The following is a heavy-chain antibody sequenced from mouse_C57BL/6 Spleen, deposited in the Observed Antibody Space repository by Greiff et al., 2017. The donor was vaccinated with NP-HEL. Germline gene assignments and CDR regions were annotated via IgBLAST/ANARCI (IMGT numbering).Heavy chain of an antibody. CDR2: IDPEDGDP. V-gene: IGHV14-1*01. CDR1: GFNIKDYY. D-gene: IGHD2-4*01. CDR3: TTFRDYDDGYYAMDY. J-gene: IGHJ4*01. Sequence: EVQLQQSGAELVRPGASVKLSCTASGFNIKDYYMHWVKQRPEQGLEWIGRIDPEDGDPEYAPKFQGKATMTADTSSNTAYLQLSSLTSEDTAVYYCTTFRDYDDGYYAMDYWGQGTSVTVSS.